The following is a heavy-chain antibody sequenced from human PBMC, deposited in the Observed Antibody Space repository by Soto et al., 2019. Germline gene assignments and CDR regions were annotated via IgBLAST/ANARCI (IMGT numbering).Heavy chain of an antibody. D-gene: IGHD6-13*01. CDR1: AFTFSRYT. CDR3: ARATFIATTDTAEDE. CDR2: ISGNSVYI. V-gene: IGHV3-21*01. J-gene: IGHJ4*01. Sequence: EVQLVESGGGLVKPGGSLRLSCAASAFTFSRYTMNWVRQAPGKGLEWVSSISGNSVYIYYADSVKGRFTISRDNADNSLYLQMNSLRAEDTAVYYCARATFIATTDTAEDEWGLGTLVTVSS.